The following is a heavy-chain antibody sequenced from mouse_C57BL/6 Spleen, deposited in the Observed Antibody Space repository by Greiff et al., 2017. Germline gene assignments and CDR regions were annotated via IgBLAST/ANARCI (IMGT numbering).Heavy chain of an antibody. J-gene: IGHJ3*01. D-gene: IGHD1-1*01. V-gene: IGHV1-59*01. CDR3: ASYGSSYEGFAY. CDR2: IDPSDSYT. CDR1: GYTFTSYW. Sequence: QVQLQQPGAELVRPGTSVKLSCKASGYTFTSYWMHWVKQRPGQGLEWIGVIDPSDSYTNYNQKFEGKATLTVDTSSSTAYMQLSSLTSEDSAVYYCASYGSSYEGFAYWGQGTLVTVSA.